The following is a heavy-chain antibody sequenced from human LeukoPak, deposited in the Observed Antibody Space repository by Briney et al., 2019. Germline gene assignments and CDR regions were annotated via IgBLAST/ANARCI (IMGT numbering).Heavy chain of an antibody. J-gene: IGHJ5*02. V-gene: IGHV4-39*07. D-gene: IGHD3-10*01. Sequence: PSETLSLTCTVSGGSISTSSYYWGWIRQPPGKGLEWIGNFYYSGSTYYNPSLTSRVTISVDTSKNQFSLKLGSVTAADTAVYYCARDTDSGSPLWFDPWGQGTLVTVSS. CDR2: FYYSGST. CDR3: ARDTDSGSPLWFDP. CDR1: GGSISTSSYY.